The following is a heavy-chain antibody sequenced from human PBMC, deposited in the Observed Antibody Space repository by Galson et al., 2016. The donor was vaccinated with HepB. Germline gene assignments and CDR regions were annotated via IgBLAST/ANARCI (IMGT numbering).Heavy chain of an antibody. CDR3: SHRRSGYFKSISCLYFDY. D-gene: IGHD2-2*01. Sequence: PALVKPTQTLTLTCTFPGFSLSTSGEGVGWTRQPPGKALEWLALIYWNDDKRYSPSLRSRRTITKDTSKNQVVLTMTNMDPVDTATYYCSHRRSGYFKSISCLYFDYWGQGALVTVSS. CDR1: GFSLSTSGEG. J-gene: IGHJ4*02. CDR2: IYWNDDK. V-gene: IGHV2-5*01.